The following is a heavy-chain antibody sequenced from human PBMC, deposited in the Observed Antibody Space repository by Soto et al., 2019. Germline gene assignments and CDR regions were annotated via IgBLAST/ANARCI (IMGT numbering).Heavy chain of an antibody. CDR1: SSSLTSCTYS. J-gene: IGHJ5*02. CDR3: ASLYYYDSSAYYYGRWFDP. CDR2: FYYGGNT. D-gene: IGHD3-22*01. Sequence: ESLVGKWSISSSSLTSCTYSWGWIRQPPGMGLEWIGTFYYGGNTYYNPSLKSRVTISVDTSRNHLSLKLSSVTATDTALYYCASLYYYDSSAYYYGRWFDPWGQGTLVTVSS. V-gene: IGHV4-39*02.